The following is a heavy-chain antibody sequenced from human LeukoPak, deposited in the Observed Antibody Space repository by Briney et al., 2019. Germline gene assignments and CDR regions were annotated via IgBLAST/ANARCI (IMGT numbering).Heavy chain of an antibody. Sequence: SETLSLTCTVSGGSISSYYWSWIRQPPGKGLEWIGYIYYSGSTNYNPSLESRLTTSRDTPKNQFSLTLSSMTAADTATYYCVRASVDSGGAFDVWGQGTVVTVSS. CDR2: IYYSGST. D-gene: IGHD5-12*01. J-gene: IGHJ3*01. CDR1: GGSISSYY. CDR3: VRASVDSGGAFDV. V-gene: IGHV4-59*01.